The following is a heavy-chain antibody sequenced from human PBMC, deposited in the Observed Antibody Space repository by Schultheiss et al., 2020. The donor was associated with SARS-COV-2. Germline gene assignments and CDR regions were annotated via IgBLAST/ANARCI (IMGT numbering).Heavy chain of an antibody. CDR1: GGSISSYY. V-gene: IGHV4-59*12. J-gene: IGHJ4*02. D-gene: IGHD6-19*01. Sequence: SETLSLTCTVSGGSISSYYWSWIRQPPGKGLEWIGYIYHSGSTNYNPSLKSRVTISVDTSKNQFSLKLSYVTAADTAVYYWARAQWLVREGGLDYWGQGTLVTVSS. CDR3: ARAQWLVREGGLDY. CDR2: IYHSGST.